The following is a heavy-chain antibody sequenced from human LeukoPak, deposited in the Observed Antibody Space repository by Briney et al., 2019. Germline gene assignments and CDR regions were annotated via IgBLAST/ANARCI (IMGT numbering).Heavy chain of an antibody. CDR3: ARAHDSSGHYYESYLKLDY. CDR2: IYYNGNT. Sequence: PSETLSLTCAVYGGSFSGYFWTWIRQSPGKGLEWIGYIYYNGNTNYNPSLKSRVAISVDMSKNQFSLQLSSVTAADTAVYYCARAHDSSGHYYESYLKLDYWGQGTLVTVSS. CDR1: GGSFSGYF. D-gene: IGHD3-22*01. J-gene: IGHJ4*02. V-gene: IGHV4-59*01.